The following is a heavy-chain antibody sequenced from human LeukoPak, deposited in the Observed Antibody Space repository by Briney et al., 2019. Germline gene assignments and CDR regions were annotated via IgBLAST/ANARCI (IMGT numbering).Heavy chain of an antibody. V-gene: IGHV1-46*01. D-gene: IGHD1-26*01. CDR2: INPSGTTT. CDR1: GYVYTSHW. CDR3: ARAHSRTEGGTSFWWFDP. J-gene: IGHJ5*02. Sequence: ASVNVACKASGYVYTSHWMHWVRHAPGQGLEWMGVINPSGTTTVYAQKFQGRVTMTRDTYTSTDYLELRSLRSEETATYYCARAHSRTEGGTSFWWFDPWGQGTLVTVSS.